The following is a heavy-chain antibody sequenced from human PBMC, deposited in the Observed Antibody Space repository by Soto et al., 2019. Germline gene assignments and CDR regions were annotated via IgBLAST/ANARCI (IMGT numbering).Heavy chain of an antibody. CDR3: ARGPVTIFGVVIPYYFDY. CDR2: INAGNGNT. D-gene: IGHD3-3*01. V-gene: IGHV1-3*01. CDR1: GYTFTSYA. Sequence: ASVKVSCKASGYTFTSYAMHWVRQAPGQRLEWMGWINAGNGNTKYSQKFQGRVTITRDTSASTAYMELSSLRSEDTAVYYCARGPVTIFGVVIPYYFDYWGQGTLVTVSS. J-gene: IGHJ4*02.